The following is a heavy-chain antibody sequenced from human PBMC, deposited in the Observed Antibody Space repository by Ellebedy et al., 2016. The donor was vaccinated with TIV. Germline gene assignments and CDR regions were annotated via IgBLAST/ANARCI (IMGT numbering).Heavy chain of an antibody. J-gene: IGHJ3*02. CDR2: VNSDESST. D-gene: IGHD1-1*01. V-gene: IGHV3-74*01. CDR1: GFTFSSYW. Sequence: GESLKISCAASGFTFSSYWMHWVRQAPGKGLVWVSRVNSDESSTSYADSVKGRFTISRDNSKNTLYLQMNSLRAEDTAVYYCAKDRFNWNLGVDAFDIWGQGTMVTVSS. CDR3: AKDRFNWNLGVDAFDI.